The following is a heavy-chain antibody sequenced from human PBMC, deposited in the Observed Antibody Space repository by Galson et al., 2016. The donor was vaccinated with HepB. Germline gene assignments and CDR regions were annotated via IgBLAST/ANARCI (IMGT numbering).Heavy chain of an antibody. CDR3: ARADDYGDYYFDY. J-gene: IGHJ4*02. D-gene: IGHD4-17*01. Sequence: SLRLSCAASGFTFSSYSMNWVRQAPGKGLDWVSSISSSSSYIYYADSVKGRFTISRDNAKNSLYLQMNNLRAEDTAVYYCARADDYGDYYFDYRGQGTLVTVSS. CDR2: ISSSSSYI. V-gene: IGHV3-21*01. CDR1: GFTFSSYS.